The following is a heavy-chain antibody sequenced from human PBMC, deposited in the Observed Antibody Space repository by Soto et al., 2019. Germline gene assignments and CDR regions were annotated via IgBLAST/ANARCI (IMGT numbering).Heavy chain of an antibody. Sequence: ASVKVSSKASGYSLTSYAIHWVRQAPGQRLEWMGWINPGIGNTNIPQKFQGRVTISGDKFTGTAYMELTGLRSDDTAVYYCAGDPDSHYNDSHASSYPWGQGTLVTVSS. CDR2: INPGIGNT. CDR3: AGDPDSHYNDSHASSYP. D-gene: IGHD4-4*01. J-gene: IGHJ5*02. CDR1: GYSLTSYA. V-gene: IGHV1-3*01.